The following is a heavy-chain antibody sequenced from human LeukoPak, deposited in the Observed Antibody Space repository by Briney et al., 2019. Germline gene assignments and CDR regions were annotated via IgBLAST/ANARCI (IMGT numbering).Heavy chain of an antibody. D-gene: IGHD3-10*01. J-gene: IGHJ3*02. CDR3: ARVDPRDVDAFDI. CDR1: GFTFSSYS. V-gene: IGHV3-21*01. Sequence: KPGGSLRLSCAASGFTFSSYSMNWVRQAPGKGLEWVSSISSSSSYIYYADSVKGRFTISRANAKNSLYLQMNSLRAEDTAVYYCARVDPRDVDAFDIWGQGTMVTVSS. CDR2: ISSSSSYI.